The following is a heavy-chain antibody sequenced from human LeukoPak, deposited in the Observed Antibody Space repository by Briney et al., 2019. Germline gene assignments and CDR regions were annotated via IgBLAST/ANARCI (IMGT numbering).Heavy chain of an antibody. D-gene: IGHD2-2*01. V-gene: IGHV1-18*01. CDR2: TSANNRNT. J-gene: IGHJ6*03. CDR3: ARSQAVVSSSLYYYYMDV. Sequence: SVKVSCKASGYTFLSHGFSWVRQAPGQGLEWMGWTSANNRNTNNAQRLQGRLTMTTDTSTNTAYMELRTLRSDDTAVYYCARSQAVVSSSLYYYYMDVWGKGTTIIVSS. CDR1: GYTFLSHG.